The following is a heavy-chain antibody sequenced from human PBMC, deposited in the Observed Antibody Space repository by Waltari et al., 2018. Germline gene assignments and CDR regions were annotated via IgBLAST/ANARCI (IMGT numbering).Heavy chain of an antibody. CDR3: ARQVTHIYIAVAGYYFDY. CDR2: IYYSGIT. Sequence: QPQLQESGPGLVQPSETLSLTCTVSGGPTSCSSHYWGWVREHPGKGLEWIGSIYYSGITYYNPSLKSRVTISVDTSKNQFSLKLSSVTAADTAVYYCARQVTHIYIAVAGYYFDYWGQGTLVTVSS. CDR1: GGPTSCSSHY. D-gene: IGHD6-19*01. V-gene: IGHV4-39*01. J-gene: IGHJ4*02.